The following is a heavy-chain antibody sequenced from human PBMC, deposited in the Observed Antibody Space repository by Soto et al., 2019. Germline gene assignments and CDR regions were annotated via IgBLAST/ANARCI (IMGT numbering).Heavy chain of an antibody. Sequence: LVQSGGGLVPPGESLTVSCAPSQFSFSNYWMNWVRQAPGKAREWVANIKKDESETDYVDSVRGRFTIFRDNAKNLLYLQMRRLRVEDTAVYYCARSHTGDSAFRAFDIWGQGTVVTV. CDR3: ARSHTGDSAFRAFDI. V-gene: IGHV3-7*03. CDR2: IKKDESET. J-gene: IGHJ3*02. CDR1: QFSFSNYW. D-gene: IGHD2-21*02.